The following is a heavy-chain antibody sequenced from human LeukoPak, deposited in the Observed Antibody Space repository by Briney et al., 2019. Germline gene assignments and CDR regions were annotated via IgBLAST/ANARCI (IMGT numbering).Heavy chain of an antibody. CDR1: RFTFTSYS. J-gene: IGHJ4*02. V-gene: IGHV3-7*01. CDR3: ARDTYGGFES. Sequence: PGGSLRLSCAASRFTFTSYSMNWVRQAPGKGLKWVASINQDGTEKYYVDSVKGRFTTSRDNAENSLYLQINSLGAEDTAVYYCARDTYGGFESWGQGTLVTVSS. D-gene: IGHD4-23*01. CDR2: INQDGTEK.